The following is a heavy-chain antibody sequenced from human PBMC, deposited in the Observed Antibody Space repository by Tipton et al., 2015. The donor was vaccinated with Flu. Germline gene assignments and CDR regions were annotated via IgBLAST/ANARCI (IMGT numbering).Heavy chain of an antibody. Sequence: TLSLTCAVSGFSIRSAYYWGWVRQAPGRGLEWIGNINHNGNTYHNPSLRSRVTISVDTSNNQFSLKLNSVTAADTAVYYCARHTGDSVRGVVDYWGQGTLVTVSS. CDR3: ARHTGDSVRGVVDY. D-gene: IGHD3-10*02. CDR1: GFSIRSAYY. V-gene: IGHV4-38-2*01. CDR2: INHNGNT. J-gene: IGHJ4*02.